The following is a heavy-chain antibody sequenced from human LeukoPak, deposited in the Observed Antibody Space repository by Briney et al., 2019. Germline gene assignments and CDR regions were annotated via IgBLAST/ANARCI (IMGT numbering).Heavy chain of an antibody. Sequence: GGSLRLSCAASGFTFSDYYMSWIRQAPGKGLEWVSYISSSGSTIYYADSVKGRFTISRDNAKNSLYLQMNSLRAEDTAVYYCAKVPKTRENDSSGYFLYWGQGTLVTVSS. CDR2: ISSSGSTI. CDR3: AKVPKTRENDSSGYFLY. J-gene: IGHJ4*02. CDR1: GFTFSDYY. D-gene: IGHD3-22*01. V-gene: IGHV3-11*01.